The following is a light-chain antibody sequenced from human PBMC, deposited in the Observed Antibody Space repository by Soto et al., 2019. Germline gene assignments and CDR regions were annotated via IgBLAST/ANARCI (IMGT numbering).Light chain of an antibody. CDR3: QQYGSPRQLT. J-gene: IGKJ4*01. CDR2: GAS. V-gene: IGKV3-20*01. Sequence: EIVLTHSPGTLSLSPGERATLSCRASQSVSSNYLAWYQQRPGQAPRLLIYGASSRATGIPDRFSGSGSGTDFTLTISRLEPEDFAVYYCQQYGSPRQLTFGGGTKVDIK. CDR1: QSVSSNY.